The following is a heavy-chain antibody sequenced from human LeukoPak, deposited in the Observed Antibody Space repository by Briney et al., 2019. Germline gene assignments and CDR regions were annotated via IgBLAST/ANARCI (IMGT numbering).Heavy chain of an antibody. CDR2: IIPILGIA. J-gene: IGHJ4*02. CDR3: ASAYCSSTSCYGPLFDY. V-gene: IGHV1-69*04. D-gene: IGHD2-2*01. CDR1: GGTFSSYA. Sequence: ASVKVSCKASGGTFSSYAISWVRQAPGQGLEWMGRIIPILGIANYAQKFQGRVTITADKSTSTAYMELSGLRSEDTAVYYCASAYCSSTSCYGPLFDYWGQGTLVTVSS.